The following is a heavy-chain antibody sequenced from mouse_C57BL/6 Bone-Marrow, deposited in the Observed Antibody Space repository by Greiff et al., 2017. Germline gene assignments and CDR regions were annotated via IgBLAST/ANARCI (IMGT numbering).Heavy chain of an antibody. J-gene: IGHJ4*01. D-gene: IGHD1-1*02. V-gene: IGHV1-4*01. CDR3: ARYGPNPYAKDY. CDR1: GYTFTSYT. CDR2: INPSSGYT. Sequence: VQLVESGAELARPGASVKMSCKASGYTFTSYTMHWVKQRPGQGLEWIGYINPSSGYTKYNQKFKDKATLTADKSSSTAYMQLSSLTSEDSAVYYCARYGPNPYAKDYWGQGTSVTVSS.